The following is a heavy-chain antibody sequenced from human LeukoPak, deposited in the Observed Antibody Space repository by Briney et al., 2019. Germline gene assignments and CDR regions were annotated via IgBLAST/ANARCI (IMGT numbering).Heavy chain of an antibody. CDR3: AKGKDDSSGWYFFY. CDR1: GFTFSSYG. V-gene: IGHV3-30*18. J-gene: IGHJ4*02. Sequence: GRSLRLSCAASGFTFSSYGMHWVRQAPGKGLEWVAVISYDGSNKYYADSVKGRFTISRDNSKNTLYLQMNSLRAEDTAVYYCAKGKDDSSGWYFFYWGQGTLVTVSS. D-gene: IGHD6-19*01. CDR2: ISYDGSNK.